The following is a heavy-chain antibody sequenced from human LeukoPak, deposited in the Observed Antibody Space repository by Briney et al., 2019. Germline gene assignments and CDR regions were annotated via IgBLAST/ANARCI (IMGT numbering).Heavy chain of an antibody. CDR3: ARGGRPDY. CDR2: ISYDGSNK. J-gene: IGHJ4*02. CDR1: GFTLSSYA. D-gene: IGHD3-10*01. Sequence: PGRSLRLSCAASGFTLSSYAMHWVRQAPGKGLEWVAVISYDGSNKYYADSVKGRFTISRDNSKNTLYLQMSSLRAEDTAVYYCARGGRPDYWGQGTLVTVSS. V-gene: IGHV3-30*04.